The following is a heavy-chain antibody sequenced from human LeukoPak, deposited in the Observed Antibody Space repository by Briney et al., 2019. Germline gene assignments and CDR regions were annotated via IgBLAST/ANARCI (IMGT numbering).Heavy chain of an antibody. D-gene: IGHD1/OR15-1a*01. V-gene: IGHV3-30*18. Sequence: GGSLRLSCAASGFTFSDYYMHWVRQAPGKGLEWVALISNDGGIKYYGASVRGRFTISSDNPENTLYLQMNSLRADDTAIYYCAKGGEQKTFRCGMDSWGQGTLVTVSS. CDR2: ISNDGGIK. CDR1: GFTFSDYY. J-gene: IGHJ4*02. CDR3: AKGGEQKTFRCGMDS.